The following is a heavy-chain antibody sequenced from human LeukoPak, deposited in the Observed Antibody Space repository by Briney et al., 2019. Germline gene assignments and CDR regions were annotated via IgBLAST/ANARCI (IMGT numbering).Heavy chain of an antibody. D-gene: IGHD3/OR15-3a*01. CDR1: GYSLTELF. V-gene: IGHV1-24*01. J-gene: IGHJ6*02. Sequence: ASVNVSCKVSGYSLTELFIHWVRQAPGKGLEWRGGFGHKDGETIYAQRFQSRINMTKNTSKDTANMQLSSLTSEDTAVNYCAKDVGTGGMDVWDQGTTIIVSS. CDR3: AKDVGTGGMDV. CDR2: FGHKDGET.